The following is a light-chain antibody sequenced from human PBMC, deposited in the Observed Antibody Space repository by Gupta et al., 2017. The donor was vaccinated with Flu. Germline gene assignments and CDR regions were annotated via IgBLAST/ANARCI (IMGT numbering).Light chain of an antibody. V-gene: IGLV1-44*01. Sequence: QSMLTQPPSASGTPGQRVTISCSTSSSYIGSDTVNWYQHVPGTAPKLLIYNNSQRPSGVPDRVSGSKSGASASLAITGLQSEDEADYYCAAWDDTLNGPVFGGGTKLTVL. J-gene: IGLJ3*02. CDR1: SSYIGSDT. CDR3: AAWDDTLNGPV. CDR2: NNS.